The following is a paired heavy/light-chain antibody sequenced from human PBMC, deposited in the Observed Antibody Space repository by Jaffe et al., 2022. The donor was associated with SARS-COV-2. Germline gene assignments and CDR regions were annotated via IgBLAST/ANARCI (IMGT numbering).Light chain of an antibody. CDR2: WAS. CDR3: QQYYNTPPT. J-gene: IGKJ2*01. Sequence: DIVMTQSPDSLAVSLGERATINCKSSQSLLYSSNNKNYVAWYQQKPGQPPNLLIYWASTRASGVPDRFSGSGSETDFTLTISSLQAEDVAVYYCQQYYNTPPTFGQGTKLEIK. V-gene: IGKV4-1*01. CDR1: QSLLYSSNNKNY.
Heavy chain of an antibody. CDR3: ATRVLSGWFGS. J-gene: IGHJ5*01. Sequence: QVQLQESGPGLVKPSETLSLTCTVSGGSVSSGDYHWSWIRQPPGKGLEWFGFVYYSGSANYNPSLKSRVTISLDTSKNQFSLKLSSVTAADTAVYYCATRVLSGWFGSWGQGTLVTVSS. CDR2: VYYSGSA. CDR1: GGSVSSGDYH. D-gene: IGHD6-19*01. V-gene: IGHV4-61*08.